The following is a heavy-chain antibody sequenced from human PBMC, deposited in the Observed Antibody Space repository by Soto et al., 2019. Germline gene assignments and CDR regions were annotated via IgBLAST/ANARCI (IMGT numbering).Heavy chain of an antibody. V-gene: IGHV1-3*05. CDR2: IHAGNGNT. D-gene: IGHD2-21*02. CDR1: GYTFTSYA. Sequence: QVQLVQSGAEEKKPGASVKVSCKASGYTFTSYAMHWVRQAPGQRLEWMGWIHAGNGNTKYSQKFQGRVTITRDTPASTPYMELLILRSEATAVYYCARTIVVVTALASWGQGTLVTVSP. CDR3: ARTIVVVTALAS. J-gene: IGHJ1*01.